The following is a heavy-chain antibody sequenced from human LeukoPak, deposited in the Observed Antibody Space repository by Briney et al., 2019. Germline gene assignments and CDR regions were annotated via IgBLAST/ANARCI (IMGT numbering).Heavy chain of an antibody. CDR2: IDHSGST. J-gene: IGHJ3*02. CDR3: ARGNRPYGEHEAFDI. V-gene: IGHV4-34*01. Sequence: SETLSLTCAVYDESFSGYYCSWIRQPPRKGLEWIGEIDHSGSTNYNPSLQSRVTISVDTSKNQFSLKVSSVSAADTAVYYCARGNRPYGEHEAFDIWGHGATVTVSP. CDR1: DESFSGYY. D-gene: IGHD3-10*01.